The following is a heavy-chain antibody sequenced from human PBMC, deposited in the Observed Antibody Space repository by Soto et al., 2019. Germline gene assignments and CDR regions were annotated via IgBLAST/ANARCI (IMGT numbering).Heavy chain of an antibody. D-gene: IGHD3-9*01. CDR1: GFTFSDYY. J-gene: IGHJ4*02. CDR3: ARCYDILTGLDY. V-gene: IGHV3-11*06. CDR2: ISNSTSNK. Sequence: PGGSLRLSCAVPGFTFSDYYMSWIRQAPGKGLEWVSYISNSTSNKNYADSVKGRFTISRDNSKNTLYLQMNSLRAEDTAVYYCARCYDILTGLDYWGQGTLVTVSS.